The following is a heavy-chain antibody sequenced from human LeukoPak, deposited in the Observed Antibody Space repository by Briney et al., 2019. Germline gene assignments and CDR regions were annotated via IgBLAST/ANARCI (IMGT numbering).Heavy chain of an antibody. CDR3: ARDYCSSTSCLFDY. D-gene: IGHD2-2*01. CDR2: INPNSGDT. CDR1: GYTFTGYH. Sequence: ASVKVSCKASGYTFTGYHMHWVRQAPGQGLEWMGRINPNSGDTNYAQKFQGRVTMTRDTSISTAFMELSRLRSDDTAVYYCARDYCSSTSCLFDYWGQGTLVTVSS. J-gene: IGHJ4*02. V-gene: IGHV1-2*06.